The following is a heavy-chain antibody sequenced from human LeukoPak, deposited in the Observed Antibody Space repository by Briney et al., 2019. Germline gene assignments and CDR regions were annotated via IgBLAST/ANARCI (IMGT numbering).Heavy chain of an antibody. J-gene: IGHJ4*02. CDR2: ISAYNGNT. CDR3: ARAEDPRRDYGSGSYLSERYFDY. V-gene: IGHV1-18*01. D-gene: IGHD3-10*01. CDR1: GYTFTSYG. Sequence: ASVKVSCKASGYTFTSYGISWVRQAPGQGLEWMGWISAYNGNTNYAQKLQGRVTMTTDTSTSTAYMELRSLRSDDTAVYYCARAEDPRRDYGSGSYLSERYFDYWGQGTLVTVSS.